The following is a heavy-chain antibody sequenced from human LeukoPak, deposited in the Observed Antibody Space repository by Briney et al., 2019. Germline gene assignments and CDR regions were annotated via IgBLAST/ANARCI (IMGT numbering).Heavy chain of an antibody. Sequence: GGSLRLSCAASGFTFSSYGMHWVRQAPGKGLEYVSAISSNGGSTYYADSVKGRFTISRDNSKSTLYLQMSSLRAEDTAVYYCVKGRPYYYDSSGYYYFDYWGQGTLVTVSS. CDR2: ISSNGGST. V-gene: IGHV3-64D*06. D-gene: IGHD3-22*01. CDR3: VKGRPYYYDSSGYYYFDY. CDR1: GFTFSSYG. J-gene: IGHJ4*02.